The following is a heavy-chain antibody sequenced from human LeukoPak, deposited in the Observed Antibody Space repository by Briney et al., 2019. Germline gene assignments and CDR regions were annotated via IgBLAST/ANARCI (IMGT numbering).Heavy chain of an antibody. CDR2: IYTSGST. Sequence: PSETLSLTCTVSGDSISSYYWSWIRQPAGKRLEWIGRIYTSGSTNYNPSFKSRVTMSVDTSKNQFSLKLSSVTAADTAVYYCARVGSGWQLDYWGQGTLVTVSS. CDR3: ARVGSGWQLDY. J-gene: IGHJ4*02. CDR1: GDSISSYY. V-gene: IGHV4-4*07. D-gene: IGHD6-19*01.